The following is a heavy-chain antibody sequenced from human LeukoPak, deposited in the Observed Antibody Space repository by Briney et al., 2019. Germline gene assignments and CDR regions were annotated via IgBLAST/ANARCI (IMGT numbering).Heavy chain of an antibody. D-gene: IGHD3-10*01. CDR2: IKQDGSEK. CDR3: ARSSITMVRGVIKSTTSWYHYYNMDV. V-gene: IGHV3-7*01. Sequence: GGSLRLSCAASEFTFSSYSMSWVRQAPGKGLEWVANIKQDGSEKNYVGSVKGRFTIARDNAKNSLYLQMNSLRAEDTAVYYCARSSITMVRGVIKSTTSWYHYYNMDVWGKGTTVTVSS. CDR1: EFTFSSYS. J-gene: IGHJ6*03.